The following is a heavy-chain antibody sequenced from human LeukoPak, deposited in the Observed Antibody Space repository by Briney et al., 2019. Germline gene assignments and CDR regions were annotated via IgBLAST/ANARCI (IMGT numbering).Heavy chain of an antibody. CDR1: GYTFTGYY. V-gene: IGHV1-2*02. CDR2: INPNSGGT. J-gene: IGHJ4*02. CDR3: ARDGARGGSYYSAFDY. Sequence: ASVEVSCKASGYTFTGYYMHWVRQAPGQGLEWMGWINPNSGGTNYAQKFQGRVTMTRDTSISTAYMELSRLRSDDTAVYYCARDGARGGSYYSAFDYWGQGTLVTVSS. D-gene: IGHD1-26*01.